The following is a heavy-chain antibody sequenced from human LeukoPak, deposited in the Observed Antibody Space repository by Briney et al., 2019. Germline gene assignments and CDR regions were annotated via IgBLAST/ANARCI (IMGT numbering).Heavy chain of an antibody. D-gene: IGHD3-9*01. V-gene: IGHV1-69*04. Sequence: GSSVKVSCKASGGTFSSYAISWVRQAPGQGLEWMGRIIPILGIANYAQKFQGRVTITADKSTSTAYMELSSLGSEDTAVYYCAATYYDILTGSSVHPLLDYWGQGTLVTVSS. J-gene: IGHJ4*02. CDR2: IIPILGIA. CDR1: GGTFSSYA. CDR3: AATYYDILTGSSVHPLLDY.